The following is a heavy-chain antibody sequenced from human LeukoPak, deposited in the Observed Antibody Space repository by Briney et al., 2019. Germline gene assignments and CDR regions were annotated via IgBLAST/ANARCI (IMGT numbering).Heavy chain of an antibody. J-gene: IGHJ4*02. V-gene: IGHV3-33*06. CDR1: GFTFSSYG. Sequence: GRSLRLSCAASGFTFSSYGMHWVRQAPGKGLEWVAVIWYDGSNKYYADSVKGRFTISRDNSKNTLYLQMNSLRAKDTAVYYCAKGRERWLQFSYFDYWGQGTLVTVSS. D-gene: IGHD5-24*01. CDR2: IWYDGSNK. CDR3: AKGRERWLQFSYFDY.